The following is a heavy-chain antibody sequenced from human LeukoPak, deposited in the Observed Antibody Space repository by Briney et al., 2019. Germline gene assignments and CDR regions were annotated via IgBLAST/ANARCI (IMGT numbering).Heavy chain of an antibody. J-gene: IGHJ4*02. Sequence: GGSLRLSCTASGFNFSGSAMHWVRQASGKGLEWVGRIRSKSNSFATAYGASVKGRIIISRDDSQNTAYLQMNSLRAEDTAVYYCARRAGAYSHPYDYWGQGTLVTVSS. CDR2: IRSKSNSFAT. CDR1: GFNFSGSA. CDR3: ARRAGAYSHPYDY. D-gene: IGHD4/OR15-4a*01. V-gene: IGHV3-73*01.